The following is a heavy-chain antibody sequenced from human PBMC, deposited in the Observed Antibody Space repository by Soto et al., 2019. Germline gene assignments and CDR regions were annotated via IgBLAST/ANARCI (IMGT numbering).Heavy chain of an antibody. CDR2: ISSSSSYI. CDR1: GFTFSSYS. Sequence: GGSLRLSCAASGFTFSSYSMNWVRQAPGKGLEWVSSISSSSSYIYYADSVKGRFTISRDNAKNSLYLQMNSLRAEDTAVYYCARFLVGYYGSGSYPLDYWGQGTLVTVSS. V-gene: IGHV3-21*01. J-gene: IGHJ4*02. D-gene: IGHD3-10*01. CDR3: ARFLVGYYGSGSYPLDY.